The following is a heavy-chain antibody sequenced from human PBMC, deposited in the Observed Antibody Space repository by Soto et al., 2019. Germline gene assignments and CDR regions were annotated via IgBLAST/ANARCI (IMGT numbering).Heavy chain of an antibody. D-gene: IGHD1-1*01. V-gene: IGHV1-3*01. CDR2: INAGNGDT. CDR3: ARNWVGTYHFDY. J-gene: IGHJ4*02. Sequence: QVQLVQSGAEVKKHGASVKVSCKPSGYTFTSYAMHWVRQAPGQRLEWMGWINAGNGDTKYSQKFQGRVTLTRDTSASTAYMELSSLRSEDTAVYYCARNWVGTYHFDYWGQGTLVTVSS. CDR1: GYTFTSYA.